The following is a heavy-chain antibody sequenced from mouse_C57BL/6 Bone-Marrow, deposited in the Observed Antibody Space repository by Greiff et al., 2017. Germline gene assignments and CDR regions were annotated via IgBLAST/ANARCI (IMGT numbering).Heavy chain of an antibody. V-gene: IGHV5-4*01. J-gene: IGHJ2*01. CDR1: GFTFSSYA. Sequence: EVQLVESGGGLVKPGGSLKLSCAASGFTFSSYAMSWVRQTPEKRLEWVATISDGGSYTYYPDNVKGRFTISRDNAKNHLYLQMSHLKSEDTAMYYCARGLTTRFDYWGQGTTLTVSS. CDR2: ISDGGSYT. D-gene: IGHD2-1*01. CDR3: ARGLTTRFDY.